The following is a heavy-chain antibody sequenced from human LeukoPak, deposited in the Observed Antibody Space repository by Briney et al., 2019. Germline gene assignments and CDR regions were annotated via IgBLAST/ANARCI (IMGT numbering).Heavy chain of an antibody. CDR3: ARGQVNFGFDP. CDR2: INHSGST. Sequence: GSLRLSCAASGFTFSTYGMSWVRQAPGKGLEWIGEINHSGSTNYNPSLKSRVTISVDTSKNQFSLKLSSVTAADTAVYYCARGQVNFGFDPWGQGTLVTVSS. J-gene: IGHJ5*02. D-gene: IGHD4-11*01. V-gene: IGHV4-34*01. CDR1: GFTFSTYG.